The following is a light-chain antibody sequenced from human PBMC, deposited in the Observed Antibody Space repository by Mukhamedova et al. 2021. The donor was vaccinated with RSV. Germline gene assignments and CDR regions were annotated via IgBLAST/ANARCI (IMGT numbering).Light chain of an antibody. CDR3: EQLNNWPRT. J-gene: IGKJ1*01. Sequence: GERATLSCRASQSVSSNLAWYQQKPGQSPRLLIYGASTRATGIPARFSGSGTGTEYTLTISSLQSEDFAVYYCEQLNNWPRTFGQG. CDR1: QSVSSN. CDR2: GAS. V-gene: IGKV3-15*01.